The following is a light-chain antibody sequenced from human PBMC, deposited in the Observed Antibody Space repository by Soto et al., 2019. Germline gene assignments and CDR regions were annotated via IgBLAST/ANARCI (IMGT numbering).Light chain of an antibody. CDR3: QQYYSHRRT. Sequence: DIKLTQSPSTLSASLGDSVTIACRASQNIDTSLAWYQHKPGKAPKLLMFDVSNLESGVPSRFSGSGSGTEFTLTISSLQPDDFATYYCQQYYSHRRTFGQGTKVDIK. J-gene: IGKJ1*01. CDR1: QNIDTS. V-gene: IGKV1-5*01. CDR2: DVS.